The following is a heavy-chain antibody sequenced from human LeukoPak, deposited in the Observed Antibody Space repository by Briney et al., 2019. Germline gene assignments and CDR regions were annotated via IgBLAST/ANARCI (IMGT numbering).Heavy chain of an antibody. CDR1: GYTFTSYY. V-gene: IGHV1-69*05. CDR2: IIPIFGTA. CDR3: AGGSRGDLAAAGGY. J-gene: IGHJ4*02. D-gene: IGHD6-13*01. Sequence: ASVRVSCKASGYTFTSYYMHWVRQAPGQGLEWMGGIIPIFGTANYAQKFQGRVTITTDESTSTAYMELSSLRSEDTAVYYCAGGSRGDLAAAGGYWGQGTLVTVSS.